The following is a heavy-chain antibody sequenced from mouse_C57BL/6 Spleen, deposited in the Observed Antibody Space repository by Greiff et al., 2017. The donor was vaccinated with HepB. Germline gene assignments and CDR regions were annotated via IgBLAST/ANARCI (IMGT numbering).Heavy chain of an antibody. Sequence: QVQLQQPGAELVKPGASVKMSCKASGYTFTSYWITWVKQRPGQGLEWIGDIYPVSGSTNYNEKFKSKATLTVDTSSSTAYMQLSSLTSEDSAVYYCARGNLWSSYWYFDVWGTGTTVTVSS. CDR2: IYPVSGST. CDR1: GYTFTSYW. J-gene: IGHJ1*03. D-gene: IGHD1-1*02. V-gene: IGHV1-55*01. CDR3: ARGNLWSSYWYFDV.